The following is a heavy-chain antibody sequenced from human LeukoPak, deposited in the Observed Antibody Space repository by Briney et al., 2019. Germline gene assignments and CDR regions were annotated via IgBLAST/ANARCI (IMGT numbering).Heavy chain of an antibody. D-gene: IGHD5-12*01. CDR2: IYSGGST. CDR3: ARDGRASSGYDYRPYYYYGMDV. V-gene: IGHV3-66*01. Sequence: GGSLRLSCAASGFTVSNSYMSWVRQAPGKGLEWVSDIYSGGSTYYADSVRGRFTISRDNSKNTLYLQMNSLRAEDTAVYYCARDGRASSGYDYRPYYYYGMDVWGQGTTVTVSS. CDR1: GFTVSNSY. J-gene: IGHJ6*02.